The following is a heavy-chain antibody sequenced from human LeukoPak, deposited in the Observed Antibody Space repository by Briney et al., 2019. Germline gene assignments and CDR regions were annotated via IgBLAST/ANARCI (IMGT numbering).Heavy chain of an antibody. V-gene: IGHV4-34*01. CDR1: GGSFSGYY. Sequence: SETLSLTCAVYGGSFSGYYWSWIRQPPGKGLEWIGEINHSGSTNYNLSLKSRVTISVDTSKNQFSLKLSSVTAADTAVYYCARVVITNYYYYYHMDVWGKGTTVTVSS. J-gene: IGHJ6*03. CDR3: ARVVITNYYYYYHMDV. CDR2: INHSGST. D-gene: IGHD2-2*01.